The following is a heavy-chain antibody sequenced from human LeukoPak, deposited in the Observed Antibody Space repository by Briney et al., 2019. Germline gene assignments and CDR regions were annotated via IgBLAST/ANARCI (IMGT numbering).Heavy chain of an antibody. CDR2: IYYSGST. Sequence: SETLSLTCTVSGGSLSSSSYYWGWIRQPPGKGLEWIGSIYYSGSTYYNPSLKSRVTISVDTSKNQFSLKLSSVTAADTAVYYCARLAATWFDPWGQGTLVTVSS. CDR3: ARLAATWFDP. V-gene: IGHV4-39*01. CDR1: GGSLSSSSYY. D-gene: IGHD2-15*01. J-gene: IGHJ5*02.